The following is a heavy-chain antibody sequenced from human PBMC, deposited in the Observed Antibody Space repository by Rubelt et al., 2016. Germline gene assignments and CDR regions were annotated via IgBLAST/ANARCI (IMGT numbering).Heavy chain of an antibody. J-gene: IGHJ4*02. Sequence: QVQLQESGPGLVKPSETLSLTCTVSGGSISDYYCNWIRQPPGKGLEWIGEIHHSGATNYNPSLKSRVTMSGDTSKNQFSLKLTSVTAADTAVYYCARLRAGGSGNYWGQGTLVTVSS. CDR2: IHHSGAT. D-gene: IGHD6-19*01. V-gene: IGHV4-59*12. CDR3: ARLRAGGSGNY. CDR1: GGSISDYY.